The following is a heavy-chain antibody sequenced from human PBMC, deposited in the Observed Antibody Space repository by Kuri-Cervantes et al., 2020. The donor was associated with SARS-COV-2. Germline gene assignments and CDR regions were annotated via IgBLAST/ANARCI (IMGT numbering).Heavy chain of an antibody. D-gene: IGHD2/OR15-2a*01. Sequence: GGSLRLSCAASGFTVSSYGMHWVRQAPGKGLEWVAFIRYDGSNKYYADSVKGRFTISRDNSKNTLYLQMNSLRAEDTAVYYCANGLLLNFDYWGQGTLVTISS. V-gene: IGHV3-30*02. CDR2: IRYDGSNK. J-gene: IGHJ4*02. CDR3: ANGLLLNFDY. CDR1: GFTVSSYG.